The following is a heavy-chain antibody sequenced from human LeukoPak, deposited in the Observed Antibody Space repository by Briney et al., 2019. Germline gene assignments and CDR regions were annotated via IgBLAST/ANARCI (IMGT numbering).Heavy chain of an antibody. V-gene: IGHV3-53*01. D-gene: IGHD3-16*01. J-gene: IGHJ3*02. CDR3: ARVRYYDYVWGSYPGAFDI. CDR1: GFTFSSYS. CDR2: IYSGGST. Sequence: GGSLRLSCAASGFTFSSYSTNWVRQAPGKGLEWVSVIYSGGSTYYADSVKGRFTISTDNSKNTLYLQVNSLRAEDTAVYYCARVRYYDYVWGSYPGAFDIWGQGTMVTVSS.